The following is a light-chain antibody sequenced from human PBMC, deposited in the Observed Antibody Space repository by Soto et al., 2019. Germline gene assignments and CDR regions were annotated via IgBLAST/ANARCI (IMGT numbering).Light chain of an antibody. CDR3: QQYNSYSPT. J-gene: IGKJ1*01. CDR2: KAS. CDR1: QSISVW. Sequence: DIQMTQSPSTLSASVGAIVTITCRASQSISVWLAWYQQKAGKAPNLLIYKASRLESGVPSRFSGSGSETEFTLTISGLQPGDSATYYCQQYNSYSPTFGQGTKVDIK. V-gene: IGKV1-5*03.